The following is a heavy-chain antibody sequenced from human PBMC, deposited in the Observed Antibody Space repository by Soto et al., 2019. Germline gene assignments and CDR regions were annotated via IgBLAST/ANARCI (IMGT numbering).Heavy chain of an antibody. V-gene: IGHV4-59*08. D-gene: IGHD3-22*01. CDR2: VYYSGNT. Sequence: QVQVQESGPGLVKPSETLSLNCSVSGGSLSGSYWSWIRQPPGKGLEWIGYVYYSGNTRYHPSLNSLVPIALHVTKNQFSLSRPSLPAPDTAVYFCAGTSFISSGPTLGPFNYWGQGAQVIVSS. CDR1: GGSLSGSY. CDR3: AGTSFISSGPTLGPFNY. J-gene: IGHJ4*02.